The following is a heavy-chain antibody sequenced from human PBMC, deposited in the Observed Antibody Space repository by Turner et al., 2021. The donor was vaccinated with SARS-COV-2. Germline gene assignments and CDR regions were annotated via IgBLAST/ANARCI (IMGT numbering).Heavy chain of an antibody. J-gene: IGHJ4*02. CDR2: RLYPGGDT. CDR1: GFTVSTYS. Sequence: EVQLVESGGVLVQPGESLRLSCAASGFTVSTYSMAWVRQAPGMGLEWVATRLYPGGDTYYVDSVNGRFTVSRDMNSLYLQMISLRAEDTAIYYCVRAAPRNCAGQTCSLFDSWGQGTLVTVSS. V-gene: IGHV3-7*03. D-gene: IGHD6-13*01. CDR3: VRAAPRNCAGQTCSLFDS.